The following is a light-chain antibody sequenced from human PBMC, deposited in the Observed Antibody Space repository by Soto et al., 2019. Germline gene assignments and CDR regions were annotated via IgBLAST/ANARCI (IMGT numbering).Light chain of an antibody. CDR1: QTFTTSS. CDR2: GAS. J-gene: IGKJ1*01. V-gene: IGKV3-20*01. Sequence: EIVLTQSPGTLSLSPGERATLSCRASQTFTTSSLAWYQQKPGQAPRLLISGASNRATGIPARFSGSGSGTDFTLTISRLEPEDFAVYYCQQYGSSGTFGQGTKVDI. CDR3: QQYGSSGT.